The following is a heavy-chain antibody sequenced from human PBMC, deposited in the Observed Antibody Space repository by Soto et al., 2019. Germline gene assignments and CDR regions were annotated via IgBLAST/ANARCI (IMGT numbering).Heavy chain of an antibody. D-gene: IGHD3-9*01. Sequence: ASVKVSCKASGYTFTTYDINWVRQATGQGLEWMGWMNPKTGNTAYAQKFQGRVTMTRITSTTTAYMELSSLRSDDTAVYYCARCVPPSRGTGYYSHLDSWGQGTLVTVSS. CDR2: MNPKTGNT. CDR3: ARCVPPSRGTGYYSHLDS. CDR1: GYTFTTYD. V-gene: IGHV1-8*01. J-gene: IGHJ4*02.